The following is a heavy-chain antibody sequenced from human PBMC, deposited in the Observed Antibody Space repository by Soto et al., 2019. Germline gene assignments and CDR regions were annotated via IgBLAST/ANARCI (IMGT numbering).Heavy chain of an antibody. V-gene: IGHV4-39*01. D-gene: IGHD3-16*02. CDR2: IYYSGST. J-gene: IGHJ5*02. CDR1: GGSISSSSYY. CDR3: ARHHSPYVWGSYRQYIGGVWFDP. Sequence: QLQLQESGPGLVKPSETLSLTCTVSGGSISSSSYYWGWIRQPPGKGLEWIGSIYYSGSTYYNPSLKSRVTISLDTSKNQFSLKLSSVTAADTAVYYCARHHSPYVWGSYRQYIGGVWFDPWGQGTLVTVSS.